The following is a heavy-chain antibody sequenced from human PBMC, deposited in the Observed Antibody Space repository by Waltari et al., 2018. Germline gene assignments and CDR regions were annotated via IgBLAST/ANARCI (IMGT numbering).Heavy chain of an antibody. D-gene: IGHD6-19*01. V-gene: IGHV3-23*04. Sequence: EVQLVDSGGDLTPPGGSLSTSCVASGFNFTSYAMSWFRQVPGKGLEWVSSITASGHITYYADSVKGRFSISRDNSKNTVYLQMGSLRAEDTAVYHCAKGETTGWYRCFDYWGQGTQVTVSS. CDR3: AKGETTGWYRCFDY. CDR1: GFNFTSYA. J-gene: IGHJ4*02. CDR2: ITASGHIT.